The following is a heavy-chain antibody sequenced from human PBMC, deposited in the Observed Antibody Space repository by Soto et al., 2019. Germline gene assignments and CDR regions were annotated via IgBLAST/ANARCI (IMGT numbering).Heavy chain of an antibody. CDR3: AKRDVPDSRSNAYFYDH. J-gene: IGHJ4*02. CDR2: ISVSVGST. CDR1: GFPFGPST. D-gene: IGHD2-21*02. V-gene: IGHV3-23*01. Sequence: EVQLLESGGGLVQPGGSLTLSCGVSGFPFGPSTMSWVRQAPGKGLEWVSTISVSVGSTYYADSVQGRFTVSSDISDNTLFLQMTSLTAGDTAVYFCAKRDVPDSRSNAYFYDHWGRGVLVTVSS.